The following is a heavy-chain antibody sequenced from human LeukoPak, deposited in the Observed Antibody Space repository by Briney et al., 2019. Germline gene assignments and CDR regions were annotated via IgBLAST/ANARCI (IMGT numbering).Heavy chain of an antibody. V-gene: IGHV4-59*01. CDR2: IYYSGST. D-gene: IGHD1-26*01. CDR1: GGSISSYY. J-gene: IGHJ4*02. CDR3: ARSVGSYRSIDY. Sequence: RPSETLSLTCTVSGGSISSYYWSWIRQPPGKGLEWIGYIYYSGSTNYNPSLKSRVTISVDTSKNQFSLKLSSVTAADTAVYYCARSVGSYRSIDYWGQGTLVTVSS.